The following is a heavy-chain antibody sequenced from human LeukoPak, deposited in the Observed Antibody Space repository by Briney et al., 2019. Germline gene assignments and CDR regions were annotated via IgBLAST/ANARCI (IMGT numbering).Heavy chain of an antibody. Sequence: SEALSLTCSVSGSSISNYYWSWIRQSPGKGLEWVGYIYSTGSTDYNPSLKSRVTISVETSKNQFSLRLSSVAAADTAVYFCARHEGLARPFDYWGQGTLVPVSS. CDR3: ARHEGLARPFDY. V-gene: IGHV4-59*08. J-gene: IGHJ4*02. D-gene: IGHD6-19*01. CDR2: IYSTGST. CDR1: GSSISNYY.